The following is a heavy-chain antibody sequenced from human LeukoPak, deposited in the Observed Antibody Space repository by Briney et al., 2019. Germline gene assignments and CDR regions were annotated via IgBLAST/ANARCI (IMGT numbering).Heavy chain of an antibody. CDR1: GGSISSYY. Sequence: SETLSLTCTVSGGSISSYYWSWIRQPAGKGLEWIGRIYTSGSTNYNPSLKSRVTMSVDTSENQFSLKLSSVTAADTAVYYCARGQVVATIWYYYYMDVWGKGTTVTVSS. CDR3: ARGQVVATIWYYYYMDV. D-gene: IGHD5-12*01. V-gene: IGHV4-4*07. J-gene: IGHJ6*03. CDR2: IYTSGST.